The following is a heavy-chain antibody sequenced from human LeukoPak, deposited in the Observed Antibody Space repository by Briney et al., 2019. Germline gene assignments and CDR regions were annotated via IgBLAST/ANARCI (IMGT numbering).Heavy chain of an antibody. CDR1: GYALTELS. Sequence: ASVKVSCKVSGYALTELSMHWVRQAPGKGLEWMGGFDPEDGETIYAQKFQGRVTMTEDTSTDTAYMELSSLRSEDTAVYYCATARPYQLLFSYWGQGTLVTVSS. CDR2: FDPEDGET. V-gene: IGHV1-24*01. D-gene: IGHD2-2*01. J-gene: IGHJ4*02. CDR3: ATARPYQLLFSY.